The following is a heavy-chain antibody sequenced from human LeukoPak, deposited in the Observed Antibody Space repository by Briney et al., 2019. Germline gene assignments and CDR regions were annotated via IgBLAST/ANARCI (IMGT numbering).Heavy chain of an antibody. Sequence: SETLSLTCAVYGGSFCGYYWNWIRQPPGKGLEWIGEISHSGSTNYNPSLKSRVTISIDTSKNQFSLKLSSVTAADTAVYYCARDWSYYGMDVWGKGTTVTVSS. CDR1: GGSFCGYY. V-gene: IGHV4-34*01. J-gene: IGHJ6*04. D-gene: IGHD3/OR15-3a*01. CDR3: ARDWSYYGMDV. CDR2: ISHSGST.